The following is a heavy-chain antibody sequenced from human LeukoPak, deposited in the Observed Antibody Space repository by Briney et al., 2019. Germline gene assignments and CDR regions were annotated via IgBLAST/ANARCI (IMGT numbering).Heavy chain of an antibody. J-gene: IGHJ4*02. CDR1: GGSISSYY. D-gene: IGHD1-26*01. CDR2: IYYSGST. Sequence: SETLSLTCTVSGGSISSYYRSWIRQPPGKGLEWIGYIYYSGSTNYNPSLKSRVTISVDTSKNQFSLKLSSVTAAEPAVYYCARVHYRGSYYDYFDYWGQGTLVTVSS. CDR3: ARVHYRGSYYDYFDY. V-gene: IGHV4-59*01.